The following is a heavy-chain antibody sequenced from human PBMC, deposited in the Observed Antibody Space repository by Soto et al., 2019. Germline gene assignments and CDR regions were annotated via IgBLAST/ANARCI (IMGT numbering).Heavy chain of an antibody. V-gene: IGHV3-23*01. D-gene: IGHD6-19*01. J-gene: IGHJ4*02. CDR3: AKELVNSGWTYFDY. CDR1: GLTFNTHA. Sequence: GGSLKLSVAASGLTFNTHAMSWVRQPPGKGLEWVSAISDSGGRTYYADSVEGRFTISRDNSKNTLYLQMNSLRVEDTAVYFCAKELVNSGWTYFDYWGQGTLVTVSS. CDR2: ISDSGGRT.